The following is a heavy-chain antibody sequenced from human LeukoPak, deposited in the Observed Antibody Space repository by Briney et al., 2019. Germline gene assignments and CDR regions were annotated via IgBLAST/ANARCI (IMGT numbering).Heavy chain of an antibody. CDR2: IYYSGST. J-gene: IGHJ6*03. D-gene: IGHD3-22*01. CDR1: GGSISSGGYY. CDR3: ARALYYYDSSGYDQGYYYYYMDV. Sequence: SQTLSLTCTVSGGSISSGGYYWSWIRQHPGKGLEWIGYIYYSGSTYYNPSLKSRVTISVDTPKNQFSLKLSSVTAADTAVYYCARALYYYDSSGYDQGYYYYYMDVWGKGTTVTVPS. V-gene: IGHV4-31*03.